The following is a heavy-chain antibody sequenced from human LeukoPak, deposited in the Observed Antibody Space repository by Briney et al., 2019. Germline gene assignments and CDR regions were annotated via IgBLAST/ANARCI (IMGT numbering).Heavy chain of an antibody. Sequence: PGGSLRLSCAASGFTFSSYSMNCVRQAPGKGLEWVSYISTSSNTIHYADSVKGRFTISRDNAKNSLYLQMSSLRDEDTAVYYCARDRGTSGYLPWGQGTLVTVSS. V-gene: IGHV3-48*02. CDR1: GFTFSSYS. CDR3: ARDRGTSGYLP. D-gene: IGHD3-22*01. J-gene: IGHJ5*02. CDR2: ISTSSNTI.